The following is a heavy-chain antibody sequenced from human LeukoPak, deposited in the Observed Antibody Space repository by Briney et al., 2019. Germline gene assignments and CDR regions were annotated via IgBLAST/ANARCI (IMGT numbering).Heavy chain of an antibody. D-gene: IGHD3-22*01. J-gene: IGHJ6*03. V-gene: IGHV4-59*12. CDR2: IYYSGST. CDR3: AREDKTNDSSGYYYYYYMDV. CDR1: GGSISSYY. Sequence: SETLSLTCTVSGGSISSYYWSWIRQPPGKGLEWIGYIYYSGSTNYNPSLKSRVTISVDTSKNQFSLKLSSVTAADTAVYYCAREDKTNDSSGYYYYYYMDVWGKGTTVTVSS.